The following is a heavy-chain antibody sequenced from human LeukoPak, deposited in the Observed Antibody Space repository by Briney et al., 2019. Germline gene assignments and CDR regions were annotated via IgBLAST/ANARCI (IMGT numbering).Heavy chain of an antibody. Sequence: SGPTLVKPTQTLTLTCTFSGFSLSTSGVGVGWIRQPPGKALEWLALIYWDDDKRYSPSLKSRLTITKDTSKNQVVLTMTNMDPVDTATYYCAHRLGSGSYPYYFDYWGQGTLVTVSS. CDR3: AHRLGSGSYPYYFDY. CDR2: IYWDDDK. D-gene: IGHD3-10*01. CDR1: GFSLSTSGVG. V-gene: IGHV2-5*02. J-gene: IGHJ4*02.